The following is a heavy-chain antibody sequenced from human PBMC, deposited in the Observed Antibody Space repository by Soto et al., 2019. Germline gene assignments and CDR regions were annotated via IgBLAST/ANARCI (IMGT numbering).Heavy chain of an antibody. D-gene: IGHD6-13*01. CDR2: IWYDGSNK. CDR3: ARVGNSRFMYYFDY. CDR1: GFTFSSYG. J-gene: IGHJ4*02. V-gene: IGHV3-33*01. Sequence: GGSLRLSCAASGFTFSSYGMHWVRQAPGKGLEWVAVIWYDGSNKYYADSVKGRFTISRDNSKNTLYLQMNSLRAEDTAVYYCARVGNSRFMYYFDYWGQGTLVTVSS.